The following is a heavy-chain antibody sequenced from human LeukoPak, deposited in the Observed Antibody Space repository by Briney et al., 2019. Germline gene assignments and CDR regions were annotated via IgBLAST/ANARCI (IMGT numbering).Heavy chain of an antibody. V-gene: IGHV4-39*02. CDR3: ARDGGYVDPRGNFDY. D-gene: IGHD1-26*01. CDR2: IYYSGST. Sequence: SETLSLTCTVSGGSISSSSYYWGWIRQPPGKGLEWIGSIYYSGSTYYNPSLKSRVTISVDTSNNQFSLKLSSVTAADTAVYYCARDGGYVDPRGNFDYWGQGTLVTVSS. CDR1: GGSISSSSYY. J-gene: IGHJ4*02.